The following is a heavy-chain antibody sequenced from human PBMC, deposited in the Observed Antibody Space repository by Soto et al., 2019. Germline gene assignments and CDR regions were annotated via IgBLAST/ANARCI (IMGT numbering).Heavy chain of an antibody. Sequence: QVQLVQSGAEVKKPGAAVKVSCKASGYTFTSYGISWVRQAPGQGLEWMGWISGNNGNTNYAQKLQGRVTMTTATSTSTAYMELRSLRSDDTAVYYCARDQPDLTRRATNYGDYVPDAFDIWGQGTMVTVSA. CDR3: ARDQPDLTRRATNYGDYVPDAFDI. CDR2: ISGNNGNT. CDR1: GYTFTSYG. V-gene: IGHV1-18*01. J-gene: IGHJ3*02. D-gene: IGHD4-17*01.